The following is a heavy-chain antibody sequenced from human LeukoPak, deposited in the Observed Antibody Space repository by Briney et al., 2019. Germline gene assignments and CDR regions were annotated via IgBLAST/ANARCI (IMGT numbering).Heavy chain of an antibody. CDR2: INPNSGGT. J-gene: IGHJ4*02. D-gene: IGHD2/OR15-2a*01. V-gene: IGHV1-2*06. CDR3: ARAGFLERGYFDY. Sequence: GASVKVSCKASGYTFTGYYMHWVRQAPGQGLEWMGRINPNSGGTNYAQKFQGRVTMTRDTSISTAYMELSRLRSDDTAVYYCARAGFLERGYFDYWGQGTLVTVSS. CDR1: GYTFTGYY.